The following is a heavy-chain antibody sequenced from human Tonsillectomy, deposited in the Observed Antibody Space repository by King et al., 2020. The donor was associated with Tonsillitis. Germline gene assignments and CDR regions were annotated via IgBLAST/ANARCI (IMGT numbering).Heavy chain of an antibody. CDR1: GGSISSYY. V-gene: IGHV4-59*01. Sequence: VQLQESGPGLVKPSETLSLTCTVSGGSISSYYWSWIRQPPGKGLEWIGYIYYSGSTNYNPSLKSRVTISVDTSKNQFSLKLSSVTAADTAVYYCARGGGSYPLDAFDIWGQGTMVTVSS. D-gene: IGHD1-26*01. J-gene: IGHJ3*02. CDR3: ARGGGSYPLDAFDI. CDR2: IYYSGST.